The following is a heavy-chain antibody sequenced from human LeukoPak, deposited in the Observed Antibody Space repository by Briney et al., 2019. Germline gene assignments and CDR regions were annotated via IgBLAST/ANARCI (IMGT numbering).Heavy chain of an antibody. D-gene: IGHD4-17*01. CDR2: TYYRSKWYN. V-gene: IGHV6-1*01. J-gene: IGHJ2*01. CDR1: GDSVSSNSAA. CDR3: ARDSPLTTVTTFPYWYFDL. Sequence: SQTLSLTCAISGDSVSSNSAAWNWIRQSPSRGLEWLGRTYYRSKWYNNYAVSVKSRITINPDTSKNQFSLQLNSVTPEDAAVYYCARDSPLTTVTTFPYWYFDLWGRGTLVTVSS.